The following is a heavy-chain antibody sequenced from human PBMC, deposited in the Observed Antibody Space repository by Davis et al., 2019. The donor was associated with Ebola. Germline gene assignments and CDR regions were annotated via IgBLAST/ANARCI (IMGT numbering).Heavy chain of an antibody. CDR3: ARSITIFGFDP. D-gene: IGHD3-3*01. J-gene: IGHJ5*02. Sequence: SETLSLTCAVYGGSFSGYYWSWIRQPPGKGLEWIGEINHSGSTNYNPSLKSRVTISVDTSKSQFSLKLSSVTAADTAVYYCARSITIFGFDPWGQGTLVTVSS. V-gene: IGHV4-34*01. CDR1: GGSFSGYY. CDR2: INHSGST.